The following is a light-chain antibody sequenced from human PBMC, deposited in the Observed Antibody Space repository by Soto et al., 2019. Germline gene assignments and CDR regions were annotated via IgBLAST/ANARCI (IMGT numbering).Light chain of an antibody. CDR1: QSVRSY. CDR3: HQRSKWPLT. Sequence: EIVLTHSPSTLSVSPGERATLSCRASQSVRSYLAWYQQKPGQAPRLLIYDASNRATDIPARFSGSGSGTDFTLTISSLDPEDSAVYYCHQRSKWPLTFGGGTKVDIK. J-gene: IGKJ4*01. CDR2: DAS. V-gene: IGKV3-11*01.